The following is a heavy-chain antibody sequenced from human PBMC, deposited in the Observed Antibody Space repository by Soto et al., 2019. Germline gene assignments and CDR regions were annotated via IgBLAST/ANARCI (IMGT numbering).Heavy chain of an antibody. Sequence: SKTLSLTCTVSGGSISSYYWSWIRQPPGKGLEWIGYIYYSGSTNYNPSLKSRVTISVDTSKNQFSLKLSSVTAADTAVHYCARLFPSANHDAFDIWGQGTMVTVSS. D-gene: IGHD2-2*01. J-gene: IGHJ3*02. V-gene: IGHV4-59*01. CDR2: IYYSGST. CDR1: GGSISSYY. CDR3: ARLFPSANHDAFDI.